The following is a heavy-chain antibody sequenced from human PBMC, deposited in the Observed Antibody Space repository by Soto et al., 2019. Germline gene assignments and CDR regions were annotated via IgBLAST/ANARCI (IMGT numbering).Heavy chain of an antibody. D-gene: IGHD1-1*01. CDR1: SFTFESYA. Sequence: EVQLVESGGGSAQPGRSLSLSCVASSFTFESYAMHWVRLVPGKRLEWVSGISCNSWSICYEVSVNGRFTISRDNAQTSLDLEMNSLRVEPTAFSECLKDINCQWIVSHFESWGQGARVTVA. CDR3: LKDINCQWIVSHFES. V-gene: IGHV3-9*01. J-gene: IGHJ4*02. CDR2: ISCNSWSI.